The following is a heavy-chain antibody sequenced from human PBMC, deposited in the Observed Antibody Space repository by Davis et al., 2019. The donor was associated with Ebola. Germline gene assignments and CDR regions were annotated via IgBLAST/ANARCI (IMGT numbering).Heavy chain of an antibody. V-gene: IGHV3-53*01. CDR2: IYSGGST. Sequence: GGSLRLSCAASGFTFSSYSMNWVRQAPGKGLEWVSVIYSGGSTYYADSVKGRFTISRDNSKNTLYLQMNSLRAEDTAVYYCARGYSLNYWGQGTLVTVSS. CDR1: GFTFSSYS. D-gene: IGHD6-13*01. J-gene: IGHJ4*02. CDR3: ARGYSLNY.